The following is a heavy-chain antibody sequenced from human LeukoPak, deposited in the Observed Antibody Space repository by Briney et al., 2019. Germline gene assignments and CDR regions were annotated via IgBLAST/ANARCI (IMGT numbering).Heavy chain of an antibody. CDR2: IYTSGST. CDR1: GGSISSYY. J-gene: IGHJ3*02. CDR3: ARLGGSSWYFDAFDI. D-gene: IGHD6-13*01. Sequence: PSETLSLTCTVSGGSISSYYWSWIRQPPGKGLEWIGYIYTSGSTNYNPSLKSRVTISVDTSMNQFSLKLSSVTAADTAVYYCARLGGSSWYFDAFDIWGQGTMVTVSS. V-gene: IGHV4-4*09.